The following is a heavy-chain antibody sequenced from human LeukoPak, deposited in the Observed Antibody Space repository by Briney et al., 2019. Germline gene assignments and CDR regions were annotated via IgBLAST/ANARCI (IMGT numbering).Heavy chain of an antibody. CDR3: AKWSSVLHYYDSSLHFDY. CDR1: GFTFSSYA. J-gene: IGHJ4*02. Sequence: PGGSLRLSCAASGFTFSSYAMSWVRQAPGKGLEWVSAISGSGGNTFDADSVKGRFTISRDNSKNTLYLQMNSLRAEDTAVYYCAKWSSVLHYYDSSLHFDYWGQGTLVTVSS. V-gene: IGHV3-23*01. CDR2: ISGSGGNT. D-gene: IGHD3-22*01.